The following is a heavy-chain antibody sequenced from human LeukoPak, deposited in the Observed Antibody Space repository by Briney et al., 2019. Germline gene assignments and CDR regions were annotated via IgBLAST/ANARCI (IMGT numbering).Heavy chain of an antibody. J-gene: IGHJ4*02. Sequence: PGGSLRLSCAASGFTFSTYAMSWVRRAPGKGLEWVSAISGSGGSTYYADSVKGRFTISRDNSRNTLSLQMNSLRAEDTAVYYCAKDDHGGSGWRDYYDYWGQGTLVTVSS. CDR3: AKDDHGGSGWRDYYDY. V-gene: IGHV3-23*01. CDR1: GFTFSTYA. D-gene: IGHD6-19*01. CDR2: ISGSGGST.